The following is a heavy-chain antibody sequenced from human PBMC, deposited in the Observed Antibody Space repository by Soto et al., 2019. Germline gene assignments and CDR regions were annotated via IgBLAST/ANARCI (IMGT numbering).Heavy chain of an antibody. V-gene: IGHV3-30*18. CDR3: AKGAGPYYNFWSTDY. J-gene: IGHJ4*01. CDR1: GFSFSRYG. CDR2: ISHDGSNK. D-gene: IGHD3-3*01. Sequence: SGGSLRLSCAASGFSFSRYGMHWVRQAPGKGLEWVGVISHDGSNKYQGDSVRGRFTISRDNYKNTLYLQMNSLTVEDTAVYYCAKGAGPYYNFWSTDYWGHGTLVTVSS.